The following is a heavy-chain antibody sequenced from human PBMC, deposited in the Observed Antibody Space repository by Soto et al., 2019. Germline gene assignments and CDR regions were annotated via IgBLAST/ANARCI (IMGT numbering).Heavy chain of an antibody. Sequence: QVQLQQWGAGLLKPSETLSLTCAVYGGSFSGYYWSWIRQPPGKGLERIGEINHSGSTNYNPSLKSRGTISIDTSENQFSLKLSSVTAADAAVYYCAGVYYDSSGYSALDYWGQGTLVTVSS. CDR2: INHSGST. J-gene: IGHJ4*02. D-gene: IGHD3-22*01. CDR3: AGVYYDSSGYSALDY. CDR1: GGSFSGYY. V-gene: IGHV4-34*01.